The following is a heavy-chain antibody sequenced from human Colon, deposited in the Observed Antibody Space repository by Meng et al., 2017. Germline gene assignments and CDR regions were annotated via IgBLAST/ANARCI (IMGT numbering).Heavy chain of an antibody. D-gene: IGHD7-27*01. CDR2: GST. J-gene: IGHJ4*02. CDR1: VASFSDTNYA. Sequence: QQLGAGPGLVMPTETPSLTCPVSVASFSDTNYAWSWIRQPPGKGLEWIGYGSTNHNPSLKSRVTISVDTSKNQFSLTLNSVTAADTAVYYCARDNWGSLDYWGQGTLVTVSS. CDR3: ARDNWGSLDY. V-gene: IGHV4-61*01.